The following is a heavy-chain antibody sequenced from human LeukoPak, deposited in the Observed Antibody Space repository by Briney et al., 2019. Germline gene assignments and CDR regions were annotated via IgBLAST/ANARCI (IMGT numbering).Heavy chain of an antibody. V-gene: IGHV4-34*01. CDR1: GGSINSGGYS. D-gene: IGHD3-10*01. Sequence: SETLSLTCAVSGGSINSGGYSWSWIRQPPGKGLEWIGEINHSGSTNYSPSLKSRVTISVDTSKNQFSLKLSSVTAADTAVYYWARGRGPRGFDYGGRETLVTVPS. CDR2: INHSGST. CDR3: ARGRGPRGFDY. J-gene: IGHJ4*02.